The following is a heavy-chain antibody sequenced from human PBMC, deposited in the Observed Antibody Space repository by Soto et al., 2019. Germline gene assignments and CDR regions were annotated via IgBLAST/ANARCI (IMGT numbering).Heavy chain of an antibody. CDR3: ARVGGVAAGTSTTLYYYYGMDV. V-gene: IGHV1-46*01. CDR1: GYTFTSYY. Sequence: ASVKVSCKASGYTFTSYYMHWVRQAPGQGLEWMGIINPSGGSTSYAQKFQGRVTMTRDTSTSTVYMELSSLRSEDTAVYYCARVGGVAAGTSTTLYYYYGMDVWGQGTTVTVSS. D-gene: IGHD6-13*01. J-gene: IGHJ6*02. CDR2: INPSGGST.